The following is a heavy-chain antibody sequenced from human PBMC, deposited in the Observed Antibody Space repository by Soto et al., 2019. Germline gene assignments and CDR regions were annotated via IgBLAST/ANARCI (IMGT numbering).Heavy chain of an antibody. CDR2: ISGSGGST. CDR3: AIGQVGYCLDS. J-gene: IGHJ4*02. V-gene: IGHV3-23*01. D-gene: IGHD1-26*01. Sequence: GGSLRLSCAASGFTFSSYAMSWVRQAPGKGLEWVSAISGSGGSTYYADSVKGRFTISRDNSKNTLYLQMNSLRAEDTAVYYYAIGQVGYCLDSWGQGALMTFSS. CDR1: GFTFSSYA.